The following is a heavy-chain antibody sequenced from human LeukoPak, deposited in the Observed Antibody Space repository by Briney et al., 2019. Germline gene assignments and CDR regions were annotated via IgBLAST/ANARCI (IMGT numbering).Heavy chain of an antibody. V-gene: IGHV3-53*01. D-gene: IGHD3-22*01. CDR2: IYSGGST. CDR1: GFTVSSSY. J-gene: IGHJ4*02. Sequence: PGGYLRLSCAASGFTVSSSYVSRVRQATGKGLEWVSVIYSGGSTYYADSVKGRFTISRDNSKNTLYLQMNSLRAEDTAVYYCARALVGSGYYYSSDYWGQGTLVTVSS. CDR3: ARALVGSGYYYSSDY.